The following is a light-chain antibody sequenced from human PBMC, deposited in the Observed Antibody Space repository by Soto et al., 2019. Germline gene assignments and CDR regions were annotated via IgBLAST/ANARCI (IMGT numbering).Light chain of an antibody. CDR1: QSISSH. V-gene: IGKV3-11*01. CDR3: QQRVNWPLT. J-gene: IGKJ4*01. Sequence: EIVLTQSPATLSLSPGERATLSCRASQSISSHLAWYQQKPGQAPRLVMYDASNRATGIPARFSGSGSGTDFTLTISSLEPEDFAVYYCQQRVNWPLTFCGGTKVEIK. CDR2: DAS.